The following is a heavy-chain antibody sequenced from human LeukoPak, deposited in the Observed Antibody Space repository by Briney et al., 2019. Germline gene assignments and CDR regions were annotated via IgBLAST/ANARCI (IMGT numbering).Heavy chain of an antibody. CDR3: ARVADQWLVYGY. CDR2: IYYSGST. Sequence: SETLSLTCTVSGGSISSSFYYWGWIRQPPGKGLEWIGSIYYSGSTYYNPSLKSRVTISVDTSKNQFSLKLSSVTAADTAVYYCARVADQWLVYGYWGQGTLVTVSS. V-gene: IGHV4-39*01. J-gene: IGHJ4*02. D-gene: IGHD6-19*01. CDR1: GGSISSSFYY.